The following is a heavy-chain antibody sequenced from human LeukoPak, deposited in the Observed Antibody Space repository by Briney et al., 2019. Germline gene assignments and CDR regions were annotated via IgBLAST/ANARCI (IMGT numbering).Heavy chain of an antibody. J-gene: IGHJ4*02. CDR1: GGSISSSSYY. V-gene: IGHV4-39*07. CDR2: IYYSGST. CDR3: ARHVRRPDVIYYGSGSYYQYFDY. D-gene: IGHD3-10*01. Sequence: SETLSLTCTVSGGSISSSSYYWGWIRQPPGKGLEWIGSIYYSGSTYYNPSLKSRVTISVDTSKNQFSLKLSSVTAADTAVYYCARHVRRPDVIYYGSGSYYQYFDYWGQGTLVTVSS.